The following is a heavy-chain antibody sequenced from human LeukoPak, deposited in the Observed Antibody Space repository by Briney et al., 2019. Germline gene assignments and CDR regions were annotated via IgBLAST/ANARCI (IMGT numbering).Heavy chain of an antibody. CDR1: GFTFSSYG. V-gene: IGHV3-21*01. D-gene: IGHD3-3*01. CDR2: ISSSSTYI. CDR3: ARVLGRSGYYIPLV. Sequence: GGSLRLSCAASGFTFSSYGMNWARQAAGKGLEWVSSISSSSTYIHYADSVKGRFTISRDNAKNSLYLQMNSLRAEDTAVYYCARVLGRSGYYIPLVWGKGTTVTVSS. J-gene: IGHJ6*04.